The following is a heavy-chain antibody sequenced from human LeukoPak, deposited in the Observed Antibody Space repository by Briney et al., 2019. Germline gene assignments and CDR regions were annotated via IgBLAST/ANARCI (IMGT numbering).Heavy chain of an antibody. Sequence: GGSLRLSCAASGFTFSSYGMHWVRQAPGKGLEWVAVIWYDGSNKYYADSVKGRFTISRDNSKNTLYLQMNSLRAEDTAVYYCARDGTAMVTGCDYWGQGTLVTVSS. D-gene: IGHD5-18*01. CDR2: IWYDGSNK. CDR3: ARDGTAMVTGCDY. V-gene: IGHV3-33*01. J-gene: IGHJ4*02. CDR1: GFTFSSYG.